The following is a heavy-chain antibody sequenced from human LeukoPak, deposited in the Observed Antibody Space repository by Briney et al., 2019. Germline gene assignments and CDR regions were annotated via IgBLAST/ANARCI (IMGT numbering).Heavy chain of an antibody. Sequence: KSGGSLRLSCAASGFTFSDYYMSWIRQAPGKGLEWGSYISSMVSTIYYADSVNGRFTISRYNDKNSLYLQMNSLRAEDTAVYYCACHSFDWLLFSWGQGTLVTVSS. CDR3: ACHSFDWLLFS. CDR1: GFTFSDYY. D-gene: IGHD3-9*01. V-gene: IGHV3-11*04. CDR2: ISSMVSTI. J-gene: IGHJ5*02.